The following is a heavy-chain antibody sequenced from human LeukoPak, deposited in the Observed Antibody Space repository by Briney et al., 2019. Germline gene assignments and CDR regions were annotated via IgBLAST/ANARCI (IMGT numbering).Heavy chain of an antibody. J-gene: IGHJ3*02. Sequence: AGESLKISCKGSGYSFTSYWIGWVRQMPGKGLEWMGIIYPGDSDTRYSPSFQGQVTISADKSISTVYLQWSSLKASDTAMYYCARGLWYGSGSAYFDIWGQGTMVTVSS. CDR3: ARGLWYGSGSAYFDI. CDR2: IYPGDSDT. D-gene: IGHD3-10*01. CDR1: GYSFTSYW. V-gene: IGHV5-51*01.